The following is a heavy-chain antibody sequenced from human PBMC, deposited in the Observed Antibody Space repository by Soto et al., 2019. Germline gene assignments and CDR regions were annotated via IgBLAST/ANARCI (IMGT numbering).Heavy chain of an antibody. Sequence: GXSXKVSFKATGYTXTGYYRHLVRQAPGQGLEWMGWINPNSGGTNYAQKFQGRVTMTRDTSISTAYMELSRLRSDDTAVYYCARNKYSSGWWRAVRFDPWGQGTLVTVSS. D-gene: IGHD6-19*01. CDR2: INPNSGGT. CDR3: ARNKYSSGWWRAVRFDP. J-gene: IGHJ5*02. CDR1: GYTXTGYY. V-gene: IGHV1-2*02.